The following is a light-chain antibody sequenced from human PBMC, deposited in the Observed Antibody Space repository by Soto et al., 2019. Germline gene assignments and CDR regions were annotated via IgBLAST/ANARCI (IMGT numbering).Light chain of an antibody. Sequence: EIVLTQSPATLSLSPGERVTLSCRASQSVSSYLAWYQQKPGQAPRLLISDASNRATGIPARFSGSGSGTDFTLTISSLEPEDFAVYYCQQRSNWPLTFGGGTTVEFK. CDR2: DAS. CDR1: QSVSSY. CDR3: QQRSNWPLT. J-gene: IGKJ4*01. V-gene: IGKV3-11*01.